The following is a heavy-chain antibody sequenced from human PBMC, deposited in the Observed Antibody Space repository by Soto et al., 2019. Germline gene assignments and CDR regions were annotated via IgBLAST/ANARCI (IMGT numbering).Heavy chain of an antibody. CDR2: IKHSGGT. CDR3: ARTYYYRSGTYFAWFDP. D-gene: IGHD3-10*01. J-gene: IGHJ5*02. Sequence: PSETLSLTCDVYGGSFSGYYWSWIRQSPGKGLEWIGQIKHSGGTNYNPLLKSRVTISVDTPRNQFSLKLSSVTAADTAVYFCARTYYYRSGTYFAWFDPWGQGTLVTVSS. CDR1: GGSFSGYY. V-gene: IGHV4-34*01.